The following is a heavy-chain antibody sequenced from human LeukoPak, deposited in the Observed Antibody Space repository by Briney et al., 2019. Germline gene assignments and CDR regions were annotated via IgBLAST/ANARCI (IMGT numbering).Heavy chain of an antibody. V-gene: IGHV4-34*01. CDR2: INHSGST. J-gene: IGHJ4*02. Sequence: SETLSLTCAVYGGSFSGYYWSWIRQPPGKGREWIGEINHSGSTNYNPSLKSRVTISVDTSKNQFSLKLSSVTAADTAVYYCASVYDSSGYYPFWGQGTLVTVSS. CDR1: GGSFSGYY. D-gene: IGHD3-22*01. CDR3: ASVYDSSGYYPF.